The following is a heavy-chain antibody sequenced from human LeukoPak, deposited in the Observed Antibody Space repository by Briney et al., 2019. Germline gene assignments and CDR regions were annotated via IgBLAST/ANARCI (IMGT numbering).Heavy chain of an antibody. CDR2: IIPIFCTA. CDR3: ARADYDFWSGLRAYNWFDP. Sequence: SVKVPHKASGGTFRRYYHCWVRQAPAPGIEWVGGIIPIFCTANYAQKSQGRVTITADEHTSTAYIELSSQRSQDTDVYYCARADYDFWSGLRAYNWFDPWGQGTVVTVST. V-gene: IGHV1-69*13. CDR1: GGTFRRYY. D-gene: IGHD3-3*01. J-gene: IGHJ5*02.